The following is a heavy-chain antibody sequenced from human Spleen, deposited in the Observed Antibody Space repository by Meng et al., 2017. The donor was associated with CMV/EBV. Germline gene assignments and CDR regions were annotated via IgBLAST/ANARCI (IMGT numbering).Heavy chain of an antibody. CDR2: IRDDASND. V-gene: IGHV3-30*02. D-gene: IGHD2-15*01. CDR1: GLTFSNYG. Sequence: GESLKISCTASGLTFSNYGMHWVRQAPGKGLEWVAFIRDDASNDYYAESVKGRFTISRQSTKNTLYLEMHSVRPEDTAVYYCARDAFRWGYPEDGLDVWGQGTTVTVSS. CDR3: ARDAFRWGYPEDGLDV. J-gene: IGHJ6*02.